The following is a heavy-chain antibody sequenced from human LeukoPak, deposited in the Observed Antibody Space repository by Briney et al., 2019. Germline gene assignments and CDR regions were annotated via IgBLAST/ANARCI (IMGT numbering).Heavy chain of an antibody. J-gene: IGHJ4*02. D-gene: IGHD5-24*01. CDR2: IYPGDSDT. Sequence: GESLKIPCKGSGYSFTNYWIGWVRQMPGKGLEWMGIIYPGDSDTRYSPSFQGQVTISAEKSISTAYLQWSSLKASDTALYYCASRKKGMATAGFDYWGQGTLVTVSS. CDR3: ASRKKGMATAGFDY. V-gene: IGHV5-51*01. CDR1: GYSFTNYW.